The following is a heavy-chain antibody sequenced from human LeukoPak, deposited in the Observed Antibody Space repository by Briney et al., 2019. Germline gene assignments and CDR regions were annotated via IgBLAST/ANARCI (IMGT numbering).Heavy chain of an antibody. CDR1: GGSVSSGSYY. Sequence: SETLSLTCTVSGGSVSSGSYYWSWIRQPPGKGLEWIGYIYYSGSTNYNPSLKSRVTISVDTSKNQFSLKLSSVTAADTAVYYCARSEGGYYDSSGYYPYWYFDLWGRGTLVTVSS. J-gene: IGHJ2*01. CDR3: ARSEGGYYDSSGYYPYWYFDL. V-gene: IGHV4-61*01. D-gene: IGHD3-22*01. CDR2: IYYSGST.